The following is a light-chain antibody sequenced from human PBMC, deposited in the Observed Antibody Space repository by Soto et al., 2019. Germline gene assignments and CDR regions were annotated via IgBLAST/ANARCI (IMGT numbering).Light chain of an antibody. Sequence: QSVLTRPPSASGSPGQSVTISCTGTSSYVGGYNYVSWCQQHPGKAPKLMIYEVTKRPSGVPDRFSGSKSGNTASLTVSGLQVEDEADYYCSSYAGSNNYVFGSGTKVTVL. V-gene: IGLV2-8*01. CDR2: EVT. CDR3: SSYAGSNNYV. CDR1: SSYVGGYNY. J-gene: IGLJ1*01.